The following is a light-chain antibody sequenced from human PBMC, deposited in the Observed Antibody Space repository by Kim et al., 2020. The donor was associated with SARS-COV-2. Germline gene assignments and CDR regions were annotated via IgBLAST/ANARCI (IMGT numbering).Light chain of an antibody. Sequence: ASVKLTCTLSSGHSNYAIAWHQQQPEKGPRYLMKLNSDGSHNKGDGIPDRFSGSSSGAERYLTISSLQSEDEADYYCQTWGTGIGVFGGGTQLTVL. J-gene: IGLJ2*01. CDR1: SGHSNYA. V-gene: IGLV4-69*01. CDR3: QTWGTGIGV. CDR2: LNSDGSH.